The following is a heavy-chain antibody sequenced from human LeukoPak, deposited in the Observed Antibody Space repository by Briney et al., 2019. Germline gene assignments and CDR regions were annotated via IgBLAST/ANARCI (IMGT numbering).Heavy chain of an antibody. CDR3: QYTPGYYYYYYGMDD. CDR1: GGSFSGYY. V-gene: IGHV4-34*03. J-gene: IGHJ6*02. Sequence: SSETLSLTCAVYGGSFSGYYWSWIRQPPGKGLEWIGEINHSGSTNYNPSLKSRVTISVDTSKNQFSLKLSSVTAADTAVYYCQYTPGYYYYYYGMDDWGQGTTVTVSS. CDR2: INHSGST. D-gene: IGHD3-10*01.